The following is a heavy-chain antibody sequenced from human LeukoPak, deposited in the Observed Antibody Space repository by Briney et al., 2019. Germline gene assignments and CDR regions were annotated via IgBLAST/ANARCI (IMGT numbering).Heavy chain of an antibody. CDR2: ISGSGGST. Sequence: GGSLRLSCAASGFTLSRYAMSWVRQTPGKGLEWVSAISGSGGSTNYADSVKGRFTISRDNSKNTLYLQMNSLRAEDTAVYYCAKDMRARVPAAILKTISGMDVWGQGTTVTVSS. J-gene: IGHJ6*02. CDR1: GFTLSRYA. V-gene: IGHV3-23*01. D-gene: IGHD2-2*01. CDR3: AKDMRARVPAAILKTISGMDV.